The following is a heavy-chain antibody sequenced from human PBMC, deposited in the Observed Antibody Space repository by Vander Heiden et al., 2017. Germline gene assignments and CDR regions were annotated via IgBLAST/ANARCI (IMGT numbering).Heavy chain of an antibody. V-gene: IGHV4-39*01. J-gene: IGHJ5*02. Sequence: HLQLQESGPGLVKPSETMSLTCTVSGGSISSSSYYWGWIRQPPGKGLEWIGSIYYSGRTYYNPARKSRVTISVDTSKNQVSRKLRSVTAAATAVYYYTTHSSWDRDNWFDPWGQGTMVTVCS. CDR2: IYYSGRT. D-gene: IGHD6-13*01. CDR3: TTHSSWDRDNWFDP. CDR1: GGSISSSSYY.